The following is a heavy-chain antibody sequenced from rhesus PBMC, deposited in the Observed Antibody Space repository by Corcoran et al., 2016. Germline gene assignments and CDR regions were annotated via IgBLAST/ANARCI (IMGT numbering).Heavy chain of an antibody. J-gene: IGHJ4*01. Sequence: QVQLQESGPGLVKPSETLSLTCAVSGGSISGYYWSWIRQPPGKGLEWIGRIYGSGGSTDYNPSRKSRVTISTDTSKNQFSLKLSSVTAADTAVYYCARLDTVATTTGYFDYWGQGVLVTVSS. CDR3: ARLDTVATTTGYFDY. CDR1: GGSISGYY. D-gene: IGHD3-16*01. V-gene: IGHV4-160*01. CDR2: IYGSGGST.